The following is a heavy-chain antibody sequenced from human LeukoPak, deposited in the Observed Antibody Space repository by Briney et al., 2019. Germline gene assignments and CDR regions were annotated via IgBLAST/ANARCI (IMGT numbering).Heavy chain of an antibody. CDR2: SYNTGST. J-gene: IGHJ4*02. CDR1: GYSITTGYY. V-gene: IGHV4-38-2*02. Sequence: SETLSLTCTVSGYSITTGYYWGWIRQPPGKGLEWIGSSYNTGSTFYNPSLKSRVTISVDTSKNQFSLKLSSMTAADTAVYYCARDQDYYGSGSYGPDYWGQGILVTVSS. CDR3: ARDQDYYGSGSYGPDY. D-gene: IGHD3-10*01.